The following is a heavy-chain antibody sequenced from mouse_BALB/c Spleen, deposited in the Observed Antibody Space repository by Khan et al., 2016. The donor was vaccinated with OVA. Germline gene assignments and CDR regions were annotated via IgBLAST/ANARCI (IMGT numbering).Heavy chain of an antibody. J-gene: IGHJ4*01. V-gene: IGHV3-2*02. CDR2: ISFSGST. CDR1: GYSITSDFA. Sequence: EVQLQEAGPGLVKPSQSLSLTCNVTGYSITSDFAWNRVRQFSGNNLEWMGYISFSGSTSYGPSLTSRLPFSRDPSNTPFFLHFSSVTTEDTATYYCIRSGDYAYAYAMDYGGQGTSVTVSS. D-gene: IGHD2-2*01. CDR3: IRSGDYAYAYAMDY.